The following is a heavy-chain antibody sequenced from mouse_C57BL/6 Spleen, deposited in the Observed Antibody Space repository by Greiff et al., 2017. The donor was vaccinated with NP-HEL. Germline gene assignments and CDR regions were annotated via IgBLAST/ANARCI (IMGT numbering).Heavy chain of an antibody. Sequence: EVKLVESGGGLVKPGGSLKLSCAASGFTFSSYAMSWVRQTPEKRLEWVATISDGGSYTYYPDNVKGRFTISRDNAKNNLYLQMSHLKSEDTAMYYCASSVVIYYYGSSYGWYFDVWGTGTTVTVSS. CDR1: GFTFSSYA. CDR3: ASSVVIYYYGSSYGWYFDV. J-gene: IGHJ1*03. CDR2: ISDGGSYT. V-gene: IGHV5-4*03. D-gene: IGHD1-1*01.